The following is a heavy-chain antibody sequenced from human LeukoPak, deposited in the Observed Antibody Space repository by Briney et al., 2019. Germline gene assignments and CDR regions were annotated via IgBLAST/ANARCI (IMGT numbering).Heavy chain of an antibody. CDR1: GFTFSTYV. CDR2: ISGSGGST. Sequence: GGSLRLSCAASGFTFSTYVMSWVRQAPGKGLEWVSVISGSGGSTYYVDSVKGRFTISRDNSKNTLYLQMNSLRAEDTAVYYCAKWGYYYDRSGYSDTVDYWGQGTLVTVSS. J-gene: IGHJ4*02. V-gene: IGHV3-23*01. D-gene: IGHD3-22*01. CDR3: AKWGYYYDRSGYSDTVDY.